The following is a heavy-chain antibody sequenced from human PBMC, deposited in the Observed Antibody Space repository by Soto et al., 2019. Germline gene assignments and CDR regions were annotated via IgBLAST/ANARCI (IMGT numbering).Heavy chain of an antibody. D-gene: IGHD7-27*01. J-gene: IGHJ2*01. CDR1: GFTFINYA. Sequence: EVQLLESGGGLVQPGGSLRLSCAGSGFTFINYAMNWVRQAPGKGLEWVSSISGGGDATFFPDSVRGRFTFSRDNSKNTAPVQMIGLRVEDTAVYYCAGMSLGSTTRPEYGYFDLWGRGTVVTVSS. V-gene: IGHV3-23*01. CDR3: AGMSLGSTTRPEYGYFDL. CDR2: ISGGGDAT.